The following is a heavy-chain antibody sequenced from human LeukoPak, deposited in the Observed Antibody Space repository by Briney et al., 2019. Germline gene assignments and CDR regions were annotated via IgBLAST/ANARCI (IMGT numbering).Heavy chain of an antibody. Sequence: GGPLRLSCAASGFTFSTYWMSWVRQAPGKGLEWVANIKEDGSQKYYVDSVKGRFTISRDNAKNSQYLQMNSLRAEDTAVYYCARLPLTARRHFDYWGQGTLVTVSS. CDR2: IKEDGSQK. D-gene: IGHD5-18*01. J-gene: IGHJ4*02. CDR1: GFTFSTYW. V-gene: IGHV3-7*05. CDR3: ARLPLTARRHFDY.